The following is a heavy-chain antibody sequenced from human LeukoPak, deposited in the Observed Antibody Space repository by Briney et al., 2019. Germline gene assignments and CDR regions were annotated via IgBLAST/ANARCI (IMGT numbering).Heavy chain of an antibody. CDR2: ISAYNGNT. CDR3: ARDHFVTAAGIYYYYYYMDV. CDR1: GYTFTSYG. Sequence: ASVKVSCKASGYTFTSYGISWVQQAPGQGLEWMGWISAYNGNTNYAQKLQGRVTMTTDTSTSTAYMELRSLRSDDTAVYYCARDHFVTAAGIYYYYYYMDVWGKGTTVTVSS. J-gene: IGHJ6*03. D-gene: IGHD1-14*01. V-gene: IGHV1-18*01.